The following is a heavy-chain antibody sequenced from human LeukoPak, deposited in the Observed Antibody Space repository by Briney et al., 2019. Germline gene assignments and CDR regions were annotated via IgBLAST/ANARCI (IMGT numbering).Heavy chain of an antibody. CDR2: IKSKTDGGTT. D-gene: IGHD3-22*01. J-gene: IGHJ3*02. V-gene: IGHV3-15*01. CDR3: TTGTMIPDI. CDR1: GFTFSNAW. Sequence: PGGSLRLSCAASGFTFSNAWMSWVRQAPGKGLEWVGHIKSKTDGGTTDYAAPVKGRFTISRDDSKNTLYLQMNSLKTEDTAVYYCTTGTMIPDIWGQGTMVTVSS.